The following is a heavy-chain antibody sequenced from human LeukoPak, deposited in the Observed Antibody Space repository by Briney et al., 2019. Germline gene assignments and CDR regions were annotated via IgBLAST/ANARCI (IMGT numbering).Heavy chain of an antibody. CDR3: ARDCSGGSCYGY. CDR2: ISSSGSTI. CDR1: GFTFSSYE. V-gene: IGHV3-48*03. D-gene: IGHD2-15*01. Sequence: GGSLRLSCAASGFTFSSYEMNWVRQAPGKGLEWVSYISSSGSTIYYADSVKGRFTISRDNAKNSLYLQVNSLRAEDTAVYYCARDCSGGSCYGYWGQGTLGTVSS. J-gene: IGHJ4*02.